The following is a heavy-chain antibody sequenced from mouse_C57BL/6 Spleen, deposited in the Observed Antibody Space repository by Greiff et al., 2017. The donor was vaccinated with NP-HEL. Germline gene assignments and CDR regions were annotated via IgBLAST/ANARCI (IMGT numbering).Heavy chain of an antibody. D-gene: IGHD2-3*01. V-gene: IGHV5-17*01. Sequence: EVQRVESGGGLVKPGGSLKLSCAASGFTFSDYGMHWVRQAPEKGLEWVAYISSGSSNIYYADTVKGRFTISRDNAKNTLFLQMTSLRSEDTAMYYCARRAIYDGYYEGFAYWGQGTLVTVSA. J-gene: IGHJ3*01. CDR1: GFTFSDYG. CDR2: ISSGSSNI. CDR3: ARRAIYDGYYEGFAY.